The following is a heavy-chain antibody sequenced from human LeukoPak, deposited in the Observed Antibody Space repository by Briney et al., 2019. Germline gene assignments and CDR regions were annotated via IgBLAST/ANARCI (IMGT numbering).Heavy chain of an antibody. CDR3: ARDYMVRGVISHNWFDP. Sequence: SETLSLTCTVSGGSISSYYWSWNRQPPGKGLEWIGYIYYSGSTNYNPSLKSRVTISVDTSKNQFSLKLSFVTAADTAVYYCARDYMVRGVISHNWFDPWGQGTLVTVSS. V-gene: IGHV4-59*01. CDR1: GGSISSYY. D-gene: IGHD3-10*01. J-gene: IGHJ5*02. CDR2: IYYSGST.